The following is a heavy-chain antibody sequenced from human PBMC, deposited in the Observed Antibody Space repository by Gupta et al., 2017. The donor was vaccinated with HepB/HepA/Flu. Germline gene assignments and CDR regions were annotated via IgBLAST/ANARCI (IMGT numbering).Heavy chain of an antibody. CDR2: MNPNSGNT. D-gene: IGHD2-2*01. CDR1: GYTFTSYD. J-gene: IGHJ5*02. Sequence: QVQLVQSGAEVKKPGASVKVSCKASGYTFTSYDINWVRQATGQGLEWMGWMNPNSGNTGYAQKFQGRVTTTRNTSISTAYMELSSLRSEDTAVYYCARGMGYCSSTSCYYNWFDPWGQGTLVTVSS. CDR3: ARGMGYCSSTSCYYNWFDP. V-gene: IGHV1-8*01.